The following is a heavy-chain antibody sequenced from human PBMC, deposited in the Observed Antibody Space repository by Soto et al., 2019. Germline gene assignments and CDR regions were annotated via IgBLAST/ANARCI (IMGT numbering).Heavy chain of an antibody. D-gene: IGHD5-18*01. CDR3: ARVRADGGFDTGWFDH. CDR2: IYYSGST. Sequence: PSETLSLTCTVSGGSISSYYWGWIRQPPGKGLEWIGYIYYSGSTNYNPSLKSRVTISVDTSKNQFSLKLSSVTAADTAVYYCARVRADGGFDTGWFDHWGQGTLVTVSS. J-gene: IGHJ5*02. CDR1: GGSISSYY. V-gene: IGHV4-59*01.